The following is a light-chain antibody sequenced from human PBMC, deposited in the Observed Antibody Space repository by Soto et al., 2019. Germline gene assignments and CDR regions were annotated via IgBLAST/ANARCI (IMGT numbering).Light chain of an antibody. J-gene: IGKJ1*01. CDR2: WAS. Sequence: DIVLTQSPDSLAVSLGERATINCKSSQSVLHSSNNRNYLAWYQQKPGQPPKLLIYWASNRESGVPDRFSGSGSETDFSLTISSLQAEDVEIYYCQQYYSPPPTFGQGTKEEIK. V-gene: IGKV4-1*01. CDR1: QSVLHSSNNRNY. CDR3: QQYYSPPPT.